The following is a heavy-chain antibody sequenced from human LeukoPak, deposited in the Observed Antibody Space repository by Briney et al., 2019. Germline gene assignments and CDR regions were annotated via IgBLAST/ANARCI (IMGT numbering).Heavy chain of an antibody. V-gene: IGHV3-48*03. J-gene: IGHJ4*02. D-gene: IGHD2-15*01. CDR2: ISTTGETI. Sequence: GGSLRLSCAASGFTFSGYEMNWVRQAPGKGLEWDSYISTTGETIYYADSVKGRFTISRDNAKSSLYLQMNSLRAEDTAIYYCAREELVAAAFDHWGQGTLVTVSS. CDR1: GFTFSGYE. CDR3: AREELVAAAFDH.